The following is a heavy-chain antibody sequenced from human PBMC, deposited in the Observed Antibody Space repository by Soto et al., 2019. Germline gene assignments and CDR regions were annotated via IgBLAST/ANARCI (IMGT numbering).Heavy chain of an antibody. Sequence: ASETLSLTCAVYGVSSTGYYWSWIRHPPGKGQEWIGEINHSGSTDYNPSLKSRVTISDDTYKKQFSLKLSSVTAADTAVYYCATSYYHFRSAYHLAYFVHCCPRPLVSVSS. J-gene: IGHJ4*02. CDR3: ATSYYHFRSAYHLAYFVH. V-gene: IGHV4-34*01. CDR1: GVSSTGYY. CDR2: INHSGST. D-gene: IGHD3-3*01.